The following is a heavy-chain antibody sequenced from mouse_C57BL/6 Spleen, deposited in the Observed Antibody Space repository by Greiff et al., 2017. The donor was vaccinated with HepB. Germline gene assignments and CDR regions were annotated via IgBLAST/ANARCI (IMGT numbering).Heavy chain of an antibody. D-gene: IGHD2-4*01. V-gene: IGHV3-6*01. CDR2: ISYDGSN. Sequence: EVHLQESGPGLVKPSQSLSLTCSVTGYSITSGYYWNWIRQFPGNKLEWMGYISYDGSNNYNPSLKNRISITRDTSKNQFFLKLNSVTTEDTATYYCAKERSHDYGAMDYWGQGTSVTVSS. CDR3: AKERSHDYGAMDY. J-gene: IGHJ4*01. CDR1: GYSITSGYY.